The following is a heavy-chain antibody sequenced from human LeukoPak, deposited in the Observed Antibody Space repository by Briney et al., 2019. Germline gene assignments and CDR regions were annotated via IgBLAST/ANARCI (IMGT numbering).Heavy chain of an antibody. D-gene: IGHD3-22*01. CDR3: ARGAQYYYDSSGYYPEGDY. Sequence: GGSLRLSCAASGFTFSSYGMHWDRQAPGKGLEWVAVISYDGSNKYYADSVKGRFTISRDNSKNTLYLQMNSLRAEDTAVYYCARGAQYYYDSSGYYPEGDYWGQGTLVTVSS. CDR1: GFTFSSYG. V-gene: IGHV3-30*03. CDR2: ISYDGSNK. J-gene: IGHJ4*02.